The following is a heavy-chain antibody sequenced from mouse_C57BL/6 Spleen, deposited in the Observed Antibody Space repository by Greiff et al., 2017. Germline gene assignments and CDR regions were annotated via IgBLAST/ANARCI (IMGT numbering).Heavy chain of an antibody. Sequence: VQLQQSGAELVRPGTSVKMSCKASGYTFTNYWIGWAKQRPGHGLEWIGDIYPGGGYTNYNEKFKGKDTLTADKSSSTAYMQFSSLTSEDSAIYDCAREVVGNDERESGYAMDYWGQGTSVTVSS. CDR1: GYTFTNYW. CDR2: IYPGGGYT. J-gene: IGHJ4*01. V-gene: IGHV1-63*01. D-gene: IGHD1-1*02. CDR3: AREVVGNDERESGYAMDY.